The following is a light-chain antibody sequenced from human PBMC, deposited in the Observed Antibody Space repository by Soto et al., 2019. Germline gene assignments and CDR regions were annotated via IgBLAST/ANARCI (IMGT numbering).Light chain of an antibody. J-gene: IGKJ4*01. CDR2: GAS. CDR1: QSVSSSY. CDR3: QQYNSWPLT. V-gene: IGKV3-15*01. Sequence: IVLTQSPGTLSLSPGERATLSCRASQSVSSSYLAWYQQKPGQAPRLLIYGASTRATGIPARFSGSGSGTEVTLTISSLQSEDFAVYYCQQYNSWPLTFGGGTRW.